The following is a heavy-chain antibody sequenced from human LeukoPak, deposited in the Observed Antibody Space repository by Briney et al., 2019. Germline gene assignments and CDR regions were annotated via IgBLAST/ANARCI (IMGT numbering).Heavy chain of an antibody. CDR2: ISYDGSNK. CDR3: AKDPNYYDSSGYYASADY. Sequence: PGGSLRLSCAASGFTFGSYGMHWVRQAPGKGLEWVAVISYDGSNKYYADSVKGRFTIPRDNSKNTLYLQMNSLRAEDTAVYYCAKDPNYYDSSGYYASADYWGQGTLVAVSS. J-gene: IGHJ4*02. V-gene: IGHV3-30*18. CDR1: GFTFGSYG. D-gene: IGHD3-22*01.